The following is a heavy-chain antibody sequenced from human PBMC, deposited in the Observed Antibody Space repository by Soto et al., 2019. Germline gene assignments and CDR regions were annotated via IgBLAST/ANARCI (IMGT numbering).Heavy chain of an antibody. CDR2: INPSGGST. J-gene: IGHJ5*02. V-gene: IGHV1-46*01. CDR3: ASDIKYDSSGYYWFDP. CDR1: GYTFTSYY. D-gene: IGHD3-22*01. Sequence: QVQLVQSGAEVKKPGASVKVSCKASGYTFTSYYMHWVRQAPGQGLEWMGIINPSGGSTSYAQKFPGGGTMTRDTSTSTVYMELSSLRSEDTAVYYCASDIKYDSSGYYWFDPWGQGTLVTVSS.